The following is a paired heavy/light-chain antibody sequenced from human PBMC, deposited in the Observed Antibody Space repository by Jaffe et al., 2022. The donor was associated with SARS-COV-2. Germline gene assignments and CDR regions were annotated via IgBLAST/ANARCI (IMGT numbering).Heavy chain of an antibody. CDR2: ISQSGNT. V-gene: IGHV4-4*02. D-gene: IGHD3-16*01. Sequence: QVQLQESGPGLVKSSGTLSLTCVVSGGSVSTNDWWTWVRQSPGKGLEWIGEISQSGNTNYNPSLRSRVTISLDRSENQFSLRLNSVTAADTAMYFCARASDYLYYYYGMDVWGQGTTVTVSS. J-gene: IGHJ6*02. CDR3: ARASDYLYYYYGMDV. CDR1: GGSVSTNDW.
Light chain of an antibody. CDR2: EVT. V-gene: IGLV2-18*02. J-gene: IGLJ3*02. Sequence: QSALTQPPSVSGSPGQSVTISCTGTSDDISNYNRVSWYQQPPGTVPKLIIYEVTYRPSGVPDRFSGSKSGNTASLTISGLQAEDEADYYCSTYTSESTWVFGGGTRLAVL. CDR1: SDDISNYNR. CDR3: STYTSESTWV.